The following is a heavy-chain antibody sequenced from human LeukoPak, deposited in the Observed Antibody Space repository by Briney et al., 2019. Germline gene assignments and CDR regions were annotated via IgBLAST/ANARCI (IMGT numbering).Heavy chain of an antibody. D-gene: IGHD6-19*01. Sequence: EPGGSLRLSCAASGFTFSSYGMHWVRQAPGKGLEWVAVISYDGSNKYYADSVKGRFTISRDNAKNSLYLQMNSLRAEDTALYYCARTSLRIAVAGTFDYWGQGTLVTVSS. CDR1: GFTFSSYG. V-gene: IGHV3-30*03. CDR2: ISYDGSNK. CDR3: ARTSLRIAVAGTFDY. J-gene: IGHJ4*02.